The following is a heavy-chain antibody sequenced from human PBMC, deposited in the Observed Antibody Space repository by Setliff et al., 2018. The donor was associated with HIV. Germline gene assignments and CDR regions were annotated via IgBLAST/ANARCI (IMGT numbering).Heavy chain of an antibody. J-gene: IGHJ4*02. D-gene: IGHD3-10*01. CDR3: AKDRRGVYNFDY. V-gene: IGHV3-30*18. CDR2: ISYDGDNE. CDR1: GFSFRNFG. Sequence: GGSLRLSCAASGFSFRNFGMHWVRQSPGKGLEWVADISYDGDNEHYADSVKGRFTISRDNSKNRLYLQMNSLRVEDTAVYHCAKDRRGVYNFDYWGQGTQVTVSS.